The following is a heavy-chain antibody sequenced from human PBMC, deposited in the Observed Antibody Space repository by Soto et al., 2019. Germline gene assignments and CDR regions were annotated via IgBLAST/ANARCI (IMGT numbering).Heavy chain of an antibody. Sequence: GASVKVSCKASGGTFSSYAISWVRQAPGQGLEWMGGIIPIFGTANYAQKFQGRVTITADESTSTAYMELSSLRSEDTAVYYCARDLGYCSGGSCPVFDYWGQGTLVTVSS. V-gene: IGHV1-69*13. CDR1: GGTFSSYA. D-gene: IGHD2-15*01. J-gene: IGHJ4*02. CDR2: IIPIFGTA. CDR3: ARDLGYCSGGSCPVFDY.